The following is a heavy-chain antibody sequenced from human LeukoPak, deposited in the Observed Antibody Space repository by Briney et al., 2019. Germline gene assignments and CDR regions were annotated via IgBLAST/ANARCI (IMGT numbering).Heavy chain of an antibody. Sequence: GGSLRLSCAASGFTFGSYAMSWVRQAPGKGLEWVSAISGSGGSTYYADSVKGRFTISRDNSKNTLYLQMNSLRAEDTAVYYCAKGPAPSYYYYYMDVWGKGTTVTVSS. V-gene: IGHV3-23*01. CDR3: AKGPAPSYYYYYMDV. CDR1: GFTFGSYA. CDR2: ISGSGGST. J-gene: IGHJ6*03.